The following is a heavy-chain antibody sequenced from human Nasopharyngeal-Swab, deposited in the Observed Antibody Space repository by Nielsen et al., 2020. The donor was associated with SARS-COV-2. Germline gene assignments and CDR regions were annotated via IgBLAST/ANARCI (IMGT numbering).Heavy chain of an antibody. CDR2: IRGYNYDT. V-gene: IGHV1-18*01. Sequence: WVRQAPGQGLEWVGRIRGYNYDTKYAEKVQGRVTMTIDISTSTGYMELRNLKSDDTAVYYCARVEGWSRMDVWGQGTTVTVSS. CDR3: ARVEGWSRMDV. J-gene: IGHJ6*02.